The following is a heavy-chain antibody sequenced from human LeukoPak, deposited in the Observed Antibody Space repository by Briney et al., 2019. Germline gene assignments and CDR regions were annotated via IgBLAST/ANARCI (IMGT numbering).Heavy chain of an antibody. CDR3: ARARPSGEDY. V-gene: IGHV3-7*01. Sequence: GGSLRLSCAASGFIFSDYWMSWVRQAPGKGLEWVATIKKDGTDKYYVDSVKGRFTISGDNAKNALFLQMSSLRVEDTAIYYCARARPSGEDYWGQGTLVTVSS. CDR1: GFIFSDYW. D-gene: IGHD2-15*01. J-gene: IGHJ4*02. CDR2: IKKDGTDK.